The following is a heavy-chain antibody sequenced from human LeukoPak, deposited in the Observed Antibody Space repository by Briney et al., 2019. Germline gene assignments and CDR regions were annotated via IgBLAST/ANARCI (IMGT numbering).Heavy chain of an antibody. V-gene: IGHV1-18*01. D-gene: IGHD2-21*02. Sequence: ASVKVSCKPSDYTFTSSGIIWMRQDPGQGLEWMGRISAYNGNTNYAQKLQGRVTMTTETSTSTAYMELRSLRSEDTAVYYCARALAYCGGDCYWGAFDIWGQGTMVTVSS. J-gene: IGHJ3*02. CDR1: DYTFTSSG. CDR3: ARALAYCGGDCYWGAFDI. CDR2: ISAYNGNT.